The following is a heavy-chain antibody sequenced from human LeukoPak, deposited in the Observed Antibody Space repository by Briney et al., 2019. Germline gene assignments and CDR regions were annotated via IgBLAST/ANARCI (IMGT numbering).Heavy chain of an antibody. CDR1: GYTFTDYY. CDR3: ARQRFVGGELLGHFDY. D-gene: IGHD1-26*01. CDR2: INPNSGGT. V-gene: IGHV1-2*02. J-gene: IGHJ4*02. Sequence: ASVKVSCKASGYTFTDYYMHWVRQAPGQGLEWMGWINPNSGGTDYAQKLQGRVTMTRDTSISTAYMELSSLRSDDTAVYYCARQRFVGGELLGHFDYWGQGTLVTVSS.